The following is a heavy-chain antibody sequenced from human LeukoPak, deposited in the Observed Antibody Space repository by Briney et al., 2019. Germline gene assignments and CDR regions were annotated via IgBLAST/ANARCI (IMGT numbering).Heavy chain of an antibody. V-gene: IGHV3-49*03. D-gene: IGHD6-13*01. J-gene: IGHJ4*02. CDR3: SRGGAAAYD. CDR2: IRSKSYGVTA. CDR1: GFTFGDSA. Sequence: GGSLRLSCTASGFTFGDSAMSWFRQAPGKGLEWVAFIRSKSYGVTAEYAGSVRGRFTISRDDSKNVIYLQMDSPETEDTAVYYCSRGGAAAYDWGQGTRVTVSS.